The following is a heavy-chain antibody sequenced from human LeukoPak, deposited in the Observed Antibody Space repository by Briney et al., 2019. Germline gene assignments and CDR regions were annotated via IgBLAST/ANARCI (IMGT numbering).Heavy chain of an antibody. CDR3: ATGGGWEPSSGVVTHIDV. Sequence: PGGSLRLPCAASGFMFSGYWMHWVRQGPEKGLELVSRIDNDGNGIIYADSVKGRFTTSRDNAKNTLYLQMSSLRVEDTAVYYCATGGGWEPSSGVVTHIDVWGKGTTVTVSS. J-gene: IGHJ6*03. D-gene: IGHD3-3*01. CDR2: IDNDGNGI. CDR1: GFMFSGYW. V-gene: IGHV3-74*01.